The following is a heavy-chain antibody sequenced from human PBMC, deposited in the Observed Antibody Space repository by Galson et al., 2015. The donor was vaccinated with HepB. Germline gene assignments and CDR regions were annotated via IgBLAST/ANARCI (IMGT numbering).Heavy chain of an antibody. D-gene: IGHD6-13*01. CDR3: ARGQTSYSSAWYENAFDI. J-gene: IGHJ3*02. Sequence: TLSLTCSVSGGPISSHYWNWIRQSPGKGLEWIGYIYHSGATNYNPSLRSRVTVPVDTAKNQFSLSLTSLTTADTAVYYCARGQTSYSSAWYENAFDIWGQGTMVTVSS. CDR2: IYHSGAT. V-gene: IGHV4-59*11. CDR1: GGPISSHY.